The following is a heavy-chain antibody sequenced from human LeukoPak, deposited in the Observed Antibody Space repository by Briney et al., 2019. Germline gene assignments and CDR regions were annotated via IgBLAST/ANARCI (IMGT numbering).Heavy chain of an antibody. V-gene: IGHV3-23*01. J-gene: IGHJ4*02. CDR2: ISGSGDST. CDR3: AKLSRIAAAGTQDY. D-gene: IGHD6-13*01. Sequence: GGSLRLSCAASGFTFSSYSMNWVRQAPGKGLEWVSAISGSGDSTFYADSVKGRFTISRDNSKNTLYLQMNSLRAEDTAVYYCAKLSRIAAAGTQDYWGQGTLVTVSS. CDR1: GFTFSSYS.